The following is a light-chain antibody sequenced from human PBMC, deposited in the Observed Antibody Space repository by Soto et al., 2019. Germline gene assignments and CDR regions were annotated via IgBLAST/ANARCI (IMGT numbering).Light chain of an antibody. CDR3: QQGKT. CDR1: QSISSY. J-gene: IGKJ2*01. Sequence: DIQMTQSPSSLSASVGDRVTITCRASQSISSYLNWYQQKPGKAPKLLIYAASSLQSGVPSRFSGSGSRTDFTLTISSLQPEDFATYYCQQGKTFGQGTKLEIK. CDR2: AAS. V-gene: IGKV1-39*01.